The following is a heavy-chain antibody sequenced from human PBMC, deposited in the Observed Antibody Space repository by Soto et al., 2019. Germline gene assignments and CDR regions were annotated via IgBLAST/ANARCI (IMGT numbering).Heavy chain of an antibody. CDR1: GGSISSGGYY. CDR2: IYYSGST. V-gene: IGHV4-31*03. CDR3: ARDRAPQSYFDHYYYYGMDV. Sequence: PSETLSLTCTVSGGSISSGGYYWSWIRQHPGKGQEWIGYIYYSGSTYYNSSLKSRVTISVDTSKNQFFLKLSSVTAADTAVYYCARDRAPQSYFDHYYYYGMDVWGQGTTVTVSS. D-gene: IGHD3-9*01. J-gene: IGHJ6*02.